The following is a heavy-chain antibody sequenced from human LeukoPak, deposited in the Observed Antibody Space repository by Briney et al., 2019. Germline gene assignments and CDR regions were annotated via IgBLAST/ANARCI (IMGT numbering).Heavy chain of an antibody. Sequence: GSLRLSCAASGFTFSTYGMHWVRQAPVKGMERVAFIRSDGNRKYYADSVKGRFTIARDNSKNTLYLQMNSLRAEDAAVHYCAKDLSAYSSGPGYFDYWGQGTLVTVST. D-gene: IGHD5-18*01. CDR2: IRSDGNRK. V-gene: IGHV3-30*02. CDR3: AKDLSAYSSGPGYFDY. CDR1: GFTFSTYG. J-gene: IGHJ4*02.